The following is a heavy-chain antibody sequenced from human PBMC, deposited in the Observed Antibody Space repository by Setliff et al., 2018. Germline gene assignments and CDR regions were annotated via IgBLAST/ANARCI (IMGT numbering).Heavy chain of an antibody. CDR3: ARERGDMVTTTSYYYYLDV. J-gene: IGHJ6*03. CDR2: IIPIFGTT. Sequence: SVKVSCKASGGTFSNYDISWVRQAPGQGLEWMGGIIPIFGTTNYAQRLQGRVTITTDESTSAAYMELSSLRSEDTAVYYCARERGDMVTTTSYYYYLDVWGKGTTVTVSS. CDR1: GGTFSNYD. D-gene: IGHD5-12*01. V-gene: IGHV1-69*05.